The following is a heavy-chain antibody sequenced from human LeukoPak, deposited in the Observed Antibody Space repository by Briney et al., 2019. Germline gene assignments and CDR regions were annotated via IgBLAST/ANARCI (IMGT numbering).Heavy chain of an antibody. CDR2: IYYSGST. J-gene: IGHJ3*02. CDR1: GGFISSYY. D-gene: IGHD2-2*01. Sequence: SETLSLTCTVSGGFISSYYWSWIRQPPGKGLEWIGYIYYSGSTNYNPSLKSRVTISVDTSKNQFSLKLSSVTAADTAVYYCARGHCSSTSCYDAFDIWGQGTMVTVSS. V-gene: IGHV4-59*01. CDR3: ARGHCSSTSCYDAFDI.